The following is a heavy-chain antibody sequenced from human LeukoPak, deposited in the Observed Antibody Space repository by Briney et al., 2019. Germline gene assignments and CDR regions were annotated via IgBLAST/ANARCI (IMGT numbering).Heavy chain of an antibody. Sequence: GGPLRLSCAASGFTFSSYGMHWVRQAPGKGLEWVAFIRYDGSNKYYADSVKGRFTISRDNSKNALYLQMNSLRAEDTAVYYCARLDRETYCSSTSCYVYWGQGTLVTVSS. V-gene: IGHV3-30*02. CDR1: GFTFSSYG. J-gene: IGHJ4*02. D-gene: IGHD2-2*01. CDR3: ARLDRETYCSSTSCYVY. CDR2: IRYDGSNK.